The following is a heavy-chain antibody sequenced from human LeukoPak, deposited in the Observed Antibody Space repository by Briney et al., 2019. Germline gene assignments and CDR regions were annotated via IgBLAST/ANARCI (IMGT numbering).Heavy chain of an antibody. Sequence: GGPLRLSCATSGFTFSNAWMTWVRQAPGKGLEWVSLIKRKTDGGTTDYAAPVKGRFTVSRNDSVNTLYLQMNSLKTEDTGVYYCTTAVRITGFDSWGQGALVTVSS. J-gene: IGHJ4*02. CDR3: TTAVRITGFDS. V-gene: IGHV3-15*01. CDR1: GFTFSNAW. D-gene: IGHD3-16*01. CDR2: IKRKTDGGTT.